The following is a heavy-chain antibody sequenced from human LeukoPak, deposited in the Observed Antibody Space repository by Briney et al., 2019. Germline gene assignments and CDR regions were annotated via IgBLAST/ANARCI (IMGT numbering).Heavy chain of an antibody. J-gene: IGHJ3*02. CDR2: IKSKTDGGTT. V-gene: IGHV3-15*07. D-gene: IGHD2-21*02. Sequence: GGSLRLSCAASGFTFSNAWMNWVRQAPGKGLEWVGRIKSKTDGGTTDYAAPVKGRFTISRDDSKNTLYLQMNSLKTEDTAVYCCTTVDIVVVTAEDAFDIWGQGTMVTVSS. CDR1: GFTFSNAW. CDR3: TTVDIVVVTAEDAFDI.